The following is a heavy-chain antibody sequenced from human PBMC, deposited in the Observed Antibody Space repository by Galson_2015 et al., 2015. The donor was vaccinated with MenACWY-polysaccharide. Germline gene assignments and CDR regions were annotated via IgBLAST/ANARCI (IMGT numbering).Heavy chain of an antibody. CDR2: IRSSGANT. V-gene: IGHV3-23*01. Sequence: SLRLSCAASGFTFTSYAMSWVRQAPGKGLEWVSAIRSSGANTYYADSVKGRFTISRDNSKNTLYLQMNSLRAEDTAVYYCAKDSTDLWCVAWRIDHWGQGTLVTVSS. D-gene: IGHD3-3*01. J-gene: IGHJ5*02. CDR3: AKDSTDLWCVAWRIDH. CDR1: GFTFTSYA.